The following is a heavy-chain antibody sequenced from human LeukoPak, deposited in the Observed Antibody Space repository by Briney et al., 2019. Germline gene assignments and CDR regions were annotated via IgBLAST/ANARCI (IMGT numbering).Heavy chain of an antibody. V-gene: IGHV3-23*01. J-gene: IGHJ4*02. D-gene: IGHD6-19*01. CDR1: GFTFSSYA. Sequence: GGALRLSCAASGFTFSSYAMTWVRQAPGKGLEWVSAISGSGASTYYADSVKGRFTISRDNSKNTLYLQMNNLKAEDTAVYYCAKDSDHGGSGWYWGYYFDCWGQGALVTVSS. CDR2: ISGSGAST. CDR3: AKDSDHGGSGWYWGYYFDC.